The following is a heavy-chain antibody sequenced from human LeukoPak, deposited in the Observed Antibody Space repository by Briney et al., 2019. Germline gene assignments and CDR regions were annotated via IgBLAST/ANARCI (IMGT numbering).Heavy chain of an antibody. CDR2: IYTSGST. J-gene: IGHJ4*02. CDR1: GGSISSSIYY. CDR3: ARDRGYSYAFGY. Sequence: SETLSLTCTVSGGSISSSIYYWSWIRQPAGKGLEWIGRIYTSGSTNYNPSLKSRVTMSVDTSKNQFSLKLSSVTAADTAVYYCARDRGYSYAFGYWGQGTLVTVSS. V-gene: IGHV4-61*02. D-gene: IGHD5-18*01.